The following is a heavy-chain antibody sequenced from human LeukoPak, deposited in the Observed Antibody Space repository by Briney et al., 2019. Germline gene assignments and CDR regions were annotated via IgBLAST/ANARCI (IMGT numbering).Heavy chain of an antibody. J-gene: IGHJ6*03. D-gene: IGHD3-9*01. Sequence: ASVKVSCKASGYTFTSYYMHWVRQAPGQGLEWMGIINPSGGSTSYAQKFQGRVTMTRDTSTSTVYMELSSLRSEDTAVYYCARGPDAYYDILTGYSYFYYYYMDVWGKGTTVTVPS. CDR2: INPSGGST. V-gene: IGHV1-46*01. CDR1: GYTFTSYY. CDR3: ARGPDAYYDILTGYSYFYYYYMDV.